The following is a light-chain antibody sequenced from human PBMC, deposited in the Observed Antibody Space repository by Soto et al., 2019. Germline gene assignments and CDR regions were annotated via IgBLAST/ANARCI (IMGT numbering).Light chain of an antibody. CDR3: SSYTSSSTPFYV. V-gene: IGLV2-14*01. Sequence: QSVLTQPASVSWSPVQSITISCTGTSSDVGGYNYVSWYQQHPGKAPKLMIYDVSHRPSGVSDRFSGSKSGNTASLTISGLQAEDEADYYCSSYTSSSTPFYVFGTGTKVTVL. J-gene: IGLJ1*01. CDR1: SSDVGGYNY. CDR2: DVS.